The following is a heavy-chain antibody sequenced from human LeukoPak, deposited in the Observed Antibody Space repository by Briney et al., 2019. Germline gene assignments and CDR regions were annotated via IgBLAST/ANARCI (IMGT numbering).Heavy chain of an antibody. Sequence: GASVKVSCKASGYTFTGYYMHWVRQAPGQGLEWMGWINPNSGGTNYVQKFRGRVTMTRDTSITTAYMQLSRLRSDDTAVYYCASSPTSECSGGSCYSYWGQGTLVTVSS. V-gene: IGHV1-2*02. CDR3: ASSPTSECSGGSCYSY. J-gene: IGHJ4*02. D-gene: IGHD2-15*01. CDR2: INPNSGGT. CDR1: GYTFTGYY.